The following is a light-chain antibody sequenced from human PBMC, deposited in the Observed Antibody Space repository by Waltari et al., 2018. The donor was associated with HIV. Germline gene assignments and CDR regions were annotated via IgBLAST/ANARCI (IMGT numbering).Light chain of an antibody. CDR2: YDS. Sequence: SSVLTQPPSVSVAPGKTARITCGGNNIERKSVHWYQQKPGQAPALVIYYDSDRPSWIPERFSGANSGETDTLTISRVGDGDGADYYCQVWDSSSDHVLFGGGTKLTVL. J-gene: IGLJ3*02. CDR1: NIERKS. CDR3: QVWDSSSDHVL. V-gene: IGLV3-21*04.